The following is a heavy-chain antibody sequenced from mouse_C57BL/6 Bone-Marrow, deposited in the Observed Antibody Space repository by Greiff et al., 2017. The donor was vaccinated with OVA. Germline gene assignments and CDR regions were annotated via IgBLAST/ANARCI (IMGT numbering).Heavy chain of an antibody. V-gene: IGHV5-9*01. J-gene: IGHJ4*01. CDR2: ISGGGGNT. CDR1: GFTFSSYT. D-gene: IGHD1-1*01. Sequence: EVMLVESGGGLVKPGGSLKLSCAASGFTFSSYTMSGVRQTPEKRLEWVATISGGGGNTYYPDSVKGRLTISRDNAKNTLYLQMSSLRSEDTALYYCARGSAYAIDYWGQGTSVTVSS. CDR3: ARGSAYAIDY.